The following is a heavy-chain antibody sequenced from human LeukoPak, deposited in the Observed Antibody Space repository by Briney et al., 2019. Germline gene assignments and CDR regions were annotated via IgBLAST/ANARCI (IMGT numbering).Heavy chain of an antibody. CDR3: AKPGYYGSGIDSHYYYYYYMDV. J-gene: IGHJ6*03. CDR1: GGSISSSNW. Sequence: GTLSLTCAVSGGSISSSNWWSWVRQAPGKGLEWVSAISGSGGSTYYADSVKGRFTISRDNSKNTLYLQMNSLRAEDTAVYYCAKPGYYGSGIDSHYYYYYYMDVWGKGTTVTISS. D-gene: IGHD3-10*01. V-gene: IGHV3-23*01. CDR2: ISGSGGST.